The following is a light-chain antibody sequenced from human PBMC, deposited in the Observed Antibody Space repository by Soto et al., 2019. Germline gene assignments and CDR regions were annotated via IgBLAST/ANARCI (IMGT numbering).Light chain of an antibody. Sequence: EVVMTQSPATLSVSPGESATLSCRASQTVSSNLAWYQQKPGQAPRLRIDGSFTRATGVPARFSASRSGTEFTLTITSPQSEDFALYFCEPFNNLPYSFGQGTKVEIK. V-gene: IGKV3-15*01. CDR2: GSF. CDR3: EPFNNLPYS. CDR1: QTVSSN. J-gene: IGKJ2*03.